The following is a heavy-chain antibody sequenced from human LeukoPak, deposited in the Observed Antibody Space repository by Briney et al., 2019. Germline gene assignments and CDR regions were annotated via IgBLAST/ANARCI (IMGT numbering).Heavy chain of an antibody. D-gene: IGHD1-14*01. CDR3: AGLRPGWFDP. CDR1: GGSISSYY. CDR2: IYYSGST. Sequence: SETLSLTCTVSGGSISSYYWSWIRQPPGKGLEWIANIYYSGSTYYNPSLKSRVTISVDTSKNQFSLKLSSVTAADTAVYYCAGLRPGWFDPWGQGTLVTVSS. V-gene: IGHV4-59*04. J-gene: IGHJ5*02.